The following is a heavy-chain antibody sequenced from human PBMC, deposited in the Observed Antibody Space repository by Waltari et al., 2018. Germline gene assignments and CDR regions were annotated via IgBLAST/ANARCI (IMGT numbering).Heavy chain of an antibody. CDR3: AIRLYYYDSSGYDY. V-gene: IGHV1-8*01. D-gene: IGHD3-22*01. J-gene: IGHJ4*02. CDR1: GYTFTSYD. Sequence: QVQLVQSGAEVKKPGASVKVSCQASGYTFTSYDINWVRQATGQGREWMGWINPNIGNTGNAQKFRGRVTMTRNTSISTAYMELSSLRSEDTAVYYCAIRLYYYDSSGYDYWGQGTLVTVSS. CDR2: INPNIGNT.